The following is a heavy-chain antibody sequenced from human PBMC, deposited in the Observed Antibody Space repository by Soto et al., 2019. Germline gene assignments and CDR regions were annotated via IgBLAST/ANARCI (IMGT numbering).Heavy chain of an antibody. CDR2: ISGYGGST. CDR3: AKELELEVFTAEYLDH. V-gene: IGHV3-23*01. CDR1: GFTFSSYA. J-gene: IGHJ4*02. D-gene: IGHD1-1*01. Sequence: EVQLLESGGGLVQPGGSLRLSCAASGFTFSSYAMSWVRQAPGKGLEWVSSISGYGGSTYYADSVKGRFTISRDNSKKTLYLQMNSLRAEDTSAYYCAKELELEVFTAEYLDHWGQGSLVTVSS.